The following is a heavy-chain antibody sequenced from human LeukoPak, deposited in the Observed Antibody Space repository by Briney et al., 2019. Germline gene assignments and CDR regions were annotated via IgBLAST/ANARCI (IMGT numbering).Heavy chain of an antibody. Sequence: PSGTLSLTCAVSGGSISSSNWWSWVRQPPGKGLEWIGEIYHSGSTNYNPSLKSRVTISADTSKNQFSLKLSSVTAADTAVYYCARLWGYSYGYLDYWGQGTLVTVSS. CDR1: GGSISSSNW. V-gene: IGHV4-4*02. CDR3: ARLWGYSYGYLDY. CDR2: IYHSGST. D-gene: IGHD5-18*01. J-gene: IGHJ4*02.